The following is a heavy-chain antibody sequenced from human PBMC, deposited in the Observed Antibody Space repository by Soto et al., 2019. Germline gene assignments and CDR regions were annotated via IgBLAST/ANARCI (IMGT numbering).Heavy chain of an antibody. CDR1: GFTFSNYA. V-gene: IGHV3-23*01. D-gene: IGHD3-3*01. CDR3: AKANYDFWSGPYYFDY. J-gene: IGHJ4*02. Sequence: GGSLRLSCAASGFTFSNYAMSWVHQAPGKGLEWVSAISGSGGSTYYADSVKGRFTISRDNSKNTLYLQMNSLRAEDTAVYYCAKANYDFWSGPYYFDYWGQGTLVTVSS. CDR2: ISGSGGST.